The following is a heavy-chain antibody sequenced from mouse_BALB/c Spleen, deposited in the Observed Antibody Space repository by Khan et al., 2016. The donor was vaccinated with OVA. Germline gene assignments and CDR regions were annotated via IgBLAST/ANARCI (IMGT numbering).Heavy chain of an antibody. CDR1: GYSFTLYY. CDR2: VNPNTDNI. V-gene: IGHV1-18*01. CDR3: ARGDDFFAS. D-gene: IGHD2-12*01. Sequence: VQLKQSGPDLVKPGASVKISCKASGYSFTLYYMSWVKQSPGKSLEWIGRVNPNTDNINYNQEFKGKAILTVDKSSNTAYMQLRSLTYENAAVYFCARGDDFFASWGQGTLVTVSA. J-gene: IGHJ3*01.